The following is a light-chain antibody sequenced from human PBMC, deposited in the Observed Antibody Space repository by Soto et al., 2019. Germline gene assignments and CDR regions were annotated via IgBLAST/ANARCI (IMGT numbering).Light chain of an antibody. CDR1: SSNIGAGYD. CDR3: QSYDSSLSAYV. Sequence: QSALTQPPSVSGAPGQRVTISCTGNSSNIGAGYDVHWYRQFPGTAPKLLIYGNTNRPSGVPDRISGSKSGTSASLAVTGLRAEDEADYYCQSYDSSLSAYVFGAGTKSPS. J-gene: IGLJ1*01. V-gene: IGLV1-40*01. CDR2: GNT.